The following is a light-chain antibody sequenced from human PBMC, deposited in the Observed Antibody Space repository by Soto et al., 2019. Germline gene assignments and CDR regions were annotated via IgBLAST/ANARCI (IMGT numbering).Light chain of an antibody. J-gene: IGLJ2*01. Sequence: QSALTQPASVSGSPGQSITISCTGTSSDVGGYNYVSWYQQHPGKAPKLMIYAVNNRPSGVSNRFSGSKSDNTASLTISGLQAEDEADYYCSSYTSSSTLVVFGGGTKLTVL. CDR1: SSDVGGYNY. CDR3: SSYTSSSTLVV. V-gene: IGLV2-14*03. CDR2: AVN.